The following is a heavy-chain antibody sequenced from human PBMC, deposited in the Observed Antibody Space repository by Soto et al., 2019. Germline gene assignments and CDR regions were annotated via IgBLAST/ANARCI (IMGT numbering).Heavy chain of an antibody. CDR3: AKSLIRFLEWLHQPFGAFDI. J-gene: IGHJ3*02. V-gene: IGHV3-23*01. CDR1: GFTFSSYA. CDR2: ISGSGGST. D-gene: IGHD3-3*01. Sequence: GGSLRLSCAASGFTFSSYAMSWVRQAPGKGLEWVSAISGSGGSTYYADSVKGRFTISRDNSKNTLYLQMNSLRAEDTAVYYCAKSLIRFLEWLHQPFGAFDIWGQGTMVTVSS.